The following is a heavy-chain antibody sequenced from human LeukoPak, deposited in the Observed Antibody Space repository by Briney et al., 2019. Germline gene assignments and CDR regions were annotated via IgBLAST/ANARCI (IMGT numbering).Heavy chain of an antibody. V-gene: IGHV3-21*01. Sequence: PGGSLRLSCAASGFTFSSHSMYWVRQAPGKGLEWVSSISSGSSYIYYADSVKGRFTISRDNARNSLYLQMNSLGAEDTAVYYCARGYSGHDYALDIWGQGTMVTVSS. CDR1: GFTFSSHS. CDR3: ARGYSGHDYALDI. J-gene: IGHJ3*02. D-gene: IGHD5-12*01. CDR2: ISSGSSYI.